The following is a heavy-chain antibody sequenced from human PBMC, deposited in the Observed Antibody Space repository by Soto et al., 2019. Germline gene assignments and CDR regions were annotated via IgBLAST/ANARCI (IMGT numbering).Heavy chain of an antibody. CDR2: ISGSGGST. D-gene: IGHD6-19*01. CDR3: AKEVGYSSGWSEFDY. V-gene: IGHV3-23*01. J-gene: IGHJ4*02. Sequence: EVQLLESGGGLVQPGGSLRLSCAASGFTFSNDAMSWVRQAPGKGLEWVSAISGSGGSTYYADSVKGRFTISRDNSKNTLYLQMNSMRAEDTAVYYCAKEVGYSSGWSEFDYWGQGTLVTVSS. CDR1: GFTFSNDA.